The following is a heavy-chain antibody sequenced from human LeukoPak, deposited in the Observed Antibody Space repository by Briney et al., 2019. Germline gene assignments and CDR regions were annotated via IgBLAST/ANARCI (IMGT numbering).Heavy chain of an antibody. J-gene: IGHJ3*02. Sequence: GGSLRLSCAASGFSLSAYDMQWVRQAPGKGLEWVSGTSRRRPTYYTDSVKGRFTISRDNSKNILYLQMDSLRADDTAVYYCAQGGYFAFDMWGQGKMVTVSS. CDR3: AQGGYFAFDM. V-gene: IGHV3-23*01. D-gene: IGHD2-15*01. CDR1: GFSLSAYD. CDR2: TSRRRPT.